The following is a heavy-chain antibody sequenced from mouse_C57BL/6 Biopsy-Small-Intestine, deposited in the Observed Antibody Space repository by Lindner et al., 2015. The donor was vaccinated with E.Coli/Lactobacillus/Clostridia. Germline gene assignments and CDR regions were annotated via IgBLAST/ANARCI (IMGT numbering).Heavy chain of an antibody. J-gene: IGHJ4*01. D-gene: IGHD1-1*01. Sequence: VQLQESGGGLVKPGGSRKLSCAASGFTFSDYGMHWVRQAPEKGLEWVAYISSGSSTIYYADTVKGRFTISRDNAKNTLFLQMTSLRSEDTAMYYCARDSYYVFYYSMDYWAQGTSVTVSS. CDR2: ISSGSSTI. CDR3: ARDSYYVFYYSMDY. V-gene: IGHV5-17*01. CDR1: GFTFSDYG.